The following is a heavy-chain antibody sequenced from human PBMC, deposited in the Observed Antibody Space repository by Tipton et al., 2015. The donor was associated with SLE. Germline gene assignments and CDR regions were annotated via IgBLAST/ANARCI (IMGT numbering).Heavy chain of an antibody. CDR1: GYTFTSYY. J-gene: IGHJ3*02. Sequence: QLVQSGPEVKKPGASVKVSCKASGYTFTSYYMHWVRQAPGQGLEWMGIINPSGGSTSYAQKFQGRVTMTRDTSTSTVYMELSSLGSEDTAVYYCASIAAAGGEAFDIWGQGTMVTVSS. CDR2: INPSGGST. CDR3: ASIAAAGGEAFDI. D-gene: IGHD6-13*01. V-gene: IGHV1-46*01.